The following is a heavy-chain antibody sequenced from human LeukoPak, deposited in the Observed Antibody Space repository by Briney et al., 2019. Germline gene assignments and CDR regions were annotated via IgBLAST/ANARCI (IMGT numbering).Heavy chain of an antibody. J-gene: IGHJ4*02. V-gene: IGHV1-8*01. Sequence: ASVKVSCKASGYTFTSYDINWVRQATGQGLEWMGWTNPNSGNTGYAQKFQGRVTMTRNTSISTAYMELSSLRSEDTAVYYCARGRFRGRVGATLTHYWGQGTLVTVSS. CDR3: ARGRFRGRVGATLTHY. D-gene: IGHD1-26*01. CDR2: TNPNSGNT. CDR1: GYTFTSYD.